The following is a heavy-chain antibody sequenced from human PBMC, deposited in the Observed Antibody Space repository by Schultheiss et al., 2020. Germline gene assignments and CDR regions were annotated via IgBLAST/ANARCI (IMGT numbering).Heavy chain of an antibody. V-gene: IGHV4-61*02. CDR1: GGSISSGSYY. Sequence: LRLSCTVSGGSISSGSYYWSWIRQPAGKGLEWIGRIYTSGSTNYNPSLKSRVTISVDTSKNQFSLKLSSVTAADTAVYYCARWRGYSYGYFDYWGQGTLVTVSS. CDR3: ARWRGYSYGYFDY. D-gene: IGHD5-18*01. J-gene: IGHJ4*02. CDR2: IYTSGST.